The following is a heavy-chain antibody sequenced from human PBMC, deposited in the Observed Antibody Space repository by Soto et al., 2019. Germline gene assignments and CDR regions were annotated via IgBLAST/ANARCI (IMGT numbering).Heavy chain of an antibody. CDR2: LSYDGNNR. CDR3: AKGLWVGESVFDS. V-gene: IGHV3-30*18. J-gene: IGHJ4*02. Sequence: QVQLVESGGGVVQPGGSLRLSCAASGFTFDTYDLHWVRQAPGKGLEWVAHLSYDGNNRYYADSLKGRFTISRDDLKNTLYLQMNSVRPEDTAFYYCAKGLWVGESVFDSWGQGTLVTVSS. CDR1: GFTFDTYD. D-gene: IGHD3-10*01.